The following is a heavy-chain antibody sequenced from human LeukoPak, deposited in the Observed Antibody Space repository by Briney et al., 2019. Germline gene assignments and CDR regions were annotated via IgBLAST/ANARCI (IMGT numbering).Heavy chain of an antibody. CDR2: IIPILGIA. CDR1: GGTFSSYA. V-gene: IGHV1-69*04. Sequence: SVKVSCKASGGTFSSYAISWVRQAPGQGLEWMGRIIPILGIANYAQKFQGRVTITADKSTSTAYMELSSLRSEDTAVYYCARASMVRGVIGYYYYGMDVWGQGTTVTVSS. D-gene: IGHD3-10*01. CDR3: ARASMVRGVIGYYYYGMDV. J-gene: IGHJ6*02.